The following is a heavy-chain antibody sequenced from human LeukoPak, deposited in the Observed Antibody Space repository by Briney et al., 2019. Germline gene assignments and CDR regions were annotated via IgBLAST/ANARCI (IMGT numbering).Heavy chain of an antibody. D-gene: IGHD1-26*01. CDR3: AYGGSYYVA. CDR2: IREDGTEK. J-gene: IGHJ5*02. V-gene: IGHV3-7*01. Sequence: GGSLRLSCTASGFTFSGAWMTWVRQAPGKGLEWVANIREDGTEKNYVDSVKGRFTISRDNAKNSLYLQMNSLRAEDTAVYYCAYGGSYYVAWGQGTLVTVSS. CDR1: GFTFSGAW.